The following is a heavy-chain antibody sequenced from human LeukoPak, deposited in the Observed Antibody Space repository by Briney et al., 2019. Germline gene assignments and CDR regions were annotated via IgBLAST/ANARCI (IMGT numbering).Heavy chain of an antibody. CDR1: GFTVSSNY. J-gene: IGHJ4*02. D-gene: IGHD3-10*01. CDR2: IYSDGTT. CDR3: VRGLGYGSGPVDY. Sequence: PGGSLRLSCAASGFTVSSNYMTWVRQAPGKGLEWVSVIYSDGTTYYADSVKGRFTVSRDNSKNTVYLQMKSLRVEDTAVYHCVRGLGYGSGPVDYWGQGTLVTVPS. V-gene: IGHV3-53*01.